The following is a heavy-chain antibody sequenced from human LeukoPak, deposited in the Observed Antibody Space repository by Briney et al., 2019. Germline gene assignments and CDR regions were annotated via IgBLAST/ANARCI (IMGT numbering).Heavy chain of an antibody. D-gene: IGHD3-22*01. CDR3: AGDPECSDYYDY. CDR1: GFTVSNNY. V-gene: IGHV3-66*01. J-gene: IGHJ4*02. Sequence: GGSLRLSCVASGFTVSNNYMSWVRQAPGKGLEWVSIIYSGGSIYYADSVKGRFTISRDNSKNPLYLQMNSLRAEGTAVYYYAGDPECSDYYDYWGQGTLVTVSS. CDR2: IYSGGSI.